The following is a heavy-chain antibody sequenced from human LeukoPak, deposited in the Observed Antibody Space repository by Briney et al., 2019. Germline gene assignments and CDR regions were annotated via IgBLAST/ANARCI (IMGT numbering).Heavy chain of an antibody. Sequence: PGGSLRLSCAASGFTFSSYVMSWVRQAPGKGLEWVSAISGSGGSTYYADSVKGRFTISRDNSKNTLYLQMNSLRAEDTAVYYCAKGPRLVRTAMVIGWGQGTLVTVSS. D-gene: IGHD5-18*01. J-gene: IGHJ4*02. CDR2: ISGSGGST. CDR1: GFTFSSYV. V-gene: IGHV3-23*01. CDR3: AKGPRLVRTAMVIG.